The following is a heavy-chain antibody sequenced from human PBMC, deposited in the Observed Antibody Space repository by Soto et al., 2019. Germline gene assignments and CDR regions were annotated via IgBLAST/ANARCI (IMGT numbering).Heavy chain of an antibody. Sequence: EVLLVESGGGLVQPGGSLRLSCAASGFTFSAYSMNWVRQAPGKGLEWVSYISSGGSTIYYADSVKGRFTSSRDDAKTSLYLQMSSLRAEDTAVYYCARDPILWFGELFPTADGFDIWGQGTMVTVSS. CDR1: GFTFSAYS. J-gene: IGHJ3*02. CDR3: ARDPILWFGELFPTADGFDI. D-gene: IGHD3-10*01. V-gene: IGHV3-48*01. CDR2: ISSGGSTI.